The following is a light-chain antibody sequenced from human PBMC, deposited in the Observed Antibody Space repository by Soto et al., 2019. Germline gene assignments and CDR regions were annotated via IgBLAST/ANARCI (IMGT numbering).Light chain of an antibody. CDR2: RAS. CDR1: QSIDSW. V-gene: IGKV1-5*03. J-gene: IGKJ2*01. Sequence: IQMTQSPSTLSASVGDRVTITCRASQSIDSWLAWYQQKPGKAPKLLIYRASSLESGIPSRFSGSGSGTEFTLTIGSLQPEDFATYYCQQYHSYYTFGQGT. CDR3: QQYHSYYT.